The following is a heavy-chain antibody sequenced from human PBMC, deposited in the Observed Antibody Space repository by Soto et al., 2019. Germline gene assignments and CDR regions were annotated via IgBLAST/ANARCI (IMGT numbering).Heavy chain of an antibody. J-gene: IGHJ6*02. CDR3: VHSRCGGDCLQSYPSHYYYGMDV. CDR2: IYWDNDK. CDR1: GFSLSTSGVG. V-gene: IGHV2-5*02. D-gene: IGHD2-21*02. Sequence: QITLKESGPTLVKPTQTLTLTCTFSGFSLSTSGVGVGWIRQPPGNALEWLALIYWDNDKRYSPSLQSRLTITKATSKKQVVLTMSNMDPVDTATYYCVHSRCGGDCLQSYPSHYYYGMDVWGQGTTVTVSS.